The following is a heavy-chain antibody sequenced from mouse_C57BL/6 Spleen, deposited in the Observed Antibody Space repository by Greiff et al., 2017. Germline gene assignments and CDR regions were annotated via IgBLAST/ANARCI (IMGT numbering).Heavy chain of an antibody. Sequence: VQLQESGAELVRPGASVTLSCKASGYTFTDYEMHWVKQTPVHGLEWIGAIDPETGGTAYNQKFKGKAILTADKSSSTAYMELRSLTSEDSAVYYCTKGSNYEAWFAYWGQGTLVTVSA. CDR3: TKGSNYEAWFAY. V-gene: IGHV1-15*01. CDR1: GYTFTDYE. D-gene: IGHD2-5*01. CDR2: IDPETGGT. J-gene: IGHJ3*01.